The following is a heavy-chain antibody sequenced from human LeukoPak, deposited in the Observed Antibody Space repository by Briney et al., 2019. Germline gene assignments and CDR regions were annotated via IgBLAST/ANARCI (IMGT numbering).Heavy chain of an antibody. J-gene: IGHJ4*02. CDR2: ISSSGSIT. Sequence: GGSLRLSCAASGFTFSSFEMNWVRRAPGKGLEWVSYISSSGSITHYVDSVKGRFTISRDNAKKSLYLQMNSPRAEDTAVYYCARVSWNDKNFDYWGQGTLVTVSS. V-gene: IGHV3-48*03. CDR3: ARVSWNDKNFDY. CDR1: GFTFSSFE. D-gene: IGHD1-1*01.